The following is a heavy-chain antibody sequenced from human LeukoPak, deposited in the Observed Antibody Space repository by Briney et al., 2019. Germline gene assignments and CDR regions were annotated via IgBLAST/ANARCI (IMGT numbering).Heavy chain of an antibody. CDR3: ARYYYGSGSYFDYYYHYGMDV. CDR1: GFMFTKYG. J-gene: IGHJ6*02. V-gene: IGHV1-18*01. Sequence: ASVKVSCKASGFMFTKYGISWVRQAPGQGLEWVGWISGYNGDTNYAQKLQGRVTMTTDTSTSTAYMELRSLRSDDTAVYYCARYYYGSGSYFDYYYHYGMDVWGQGTTVTVSS. CDR2: ISGYNGDT. D-gene: IGHD3-10*01.